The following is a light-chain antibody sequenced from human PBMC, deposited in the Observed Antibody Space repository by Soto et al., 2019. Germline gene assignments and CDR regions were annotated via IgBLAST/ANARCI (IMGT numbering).Light chain of an antibody. CDR2: DVS. CDR3: SSYSTSSTLFV. Sequence: QSALTQPASVSGSPGQSITISCTGTSSDVGGYGYVSWYQQHPDKAPKFLIYDVSNRPSGISDRFSGSKSGNTASLTISGLQAEDEADYYCSSYSTSSTLFVFGTGTKLTVL. J-gene: IGLJ1*01. CDR1: SSDVGGYGY. V-gene: IGLV2-14*01.